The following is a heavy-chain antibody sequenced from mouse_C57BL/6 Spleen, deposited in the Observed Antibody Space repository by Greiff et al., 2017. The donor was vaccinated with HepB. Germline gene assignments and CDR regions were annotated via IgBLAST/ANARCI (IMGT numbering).Heavy chain of an antibody. CDR1: GYSFTGYY. V-gene: IGHV1-42*01. J-gene: IGHJ2*01. CDR3: AREPPFHY. CDR2: INPSTGGT. Sequence: VQLQQSGPELVKPGASVKISCKASGYSFTGYYMNWVKQSPEKSLEWIGEINPSTGGTTYNQKFKAKATVTVDKSSSTAYMQLKSLTSEDSAVYYCAREPPFHYWGQGTTLTVSS.